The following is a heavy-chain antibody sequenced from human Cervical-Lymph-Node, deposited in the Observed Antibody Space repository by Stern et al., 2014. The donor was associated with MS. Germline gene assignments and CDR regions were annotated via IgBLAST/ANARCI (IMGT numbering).Heavy chain of an antibody. CDR3: AISYYYTSQRQ. CDR1: GGTFSSYA. V-gene: IGHV1-69*01. Sequence: QFQLVQSGAEVKKPGSSVKVSCKASGGTFSSYAISWVRQAPGQGLALMGGIIPIFGSANYTQRFQGRVTITADESTSTAYMELSSLRSEDTAVYYCAISYYYTSQRQWGQGTLVTVSS. D-gene: IGHD3-3*01. CDR2: IIPIFGSA. J-gene: IGHJ4*02.